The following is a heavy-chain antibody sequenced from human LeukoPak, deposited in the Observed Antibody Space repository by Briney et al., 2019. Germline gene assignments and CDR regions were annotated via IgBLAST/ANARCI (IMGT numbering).Heavy chain of an antibody. J-gene: IGHJ6*02. V-gene: IGHV3-9*02. CDR3: AKDRGSSGWYSAYYYYGMDV. CDR2: ISWNSGSI. Sequence: PGRSLRLSCAASGFTSDDYAMHWVRQAPGKGLEWVSGISWNSGSIGYADSVKGRFTISRDNAKNSLYLQMNSLRAEDTALYYCAKDRGSSGWYSAYYYYGMDVWGQGTTVTVSS. D-gene: IGHD6-19*01. CDR1: GFTSDDYA.